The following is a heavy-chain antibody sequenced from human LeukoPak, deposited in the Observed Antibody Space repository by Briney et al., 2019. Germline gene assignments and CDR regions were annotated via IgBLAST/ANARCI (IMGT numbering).Heavy chain of an antibody. CDR2: IYHSGST. J-gene: IGHJ6*03. CDR1: GYSISSGYY. Sequence: SETLSLTCTVSGYSISSGYYWGWIRQPPGKGLEWIGSIYHSGSTYYNPSLKSRVTISVDTSKNQFSLKLSSVTAADAAVYYCARAGYYYYYMDVWGKGTTVTVSS. V-gene: IGHV4-38-2*02. CDR3: ARAGYYYYYMDV.